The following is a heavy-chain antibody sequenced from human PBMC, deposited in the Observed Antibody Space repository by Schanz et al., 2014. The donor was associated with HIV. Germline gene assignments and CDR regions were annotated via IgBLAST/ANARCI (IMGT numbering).Heavy chain of an antibody. V-gene: IGHV4-34*02. CDR2: INHSGRT. CDR1: GGSFSGYY. J-gene: IGHJ4*02. D-gene: IGHD3-22*01. CDR3: SRGAGGGDYYDSSDYPYCLDY. Sequence: QVQLQQWGAGLLKPSETLSLTCAVYGGSFSGYYWSWIRQSPGKGLEWIGEINHSGRTKYSPSLXXXXXXXXXTPKSQFSLKLSSVTAADTAVYYCSRGAGGGDYYDSSDYPYCLDYWGQGTQVTVSS.